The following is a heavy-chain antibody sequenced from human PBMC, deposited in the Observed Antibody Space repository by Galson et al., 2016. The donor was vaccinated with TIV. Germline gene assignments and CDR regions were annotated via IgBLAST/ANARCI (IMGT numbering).Heavy chain of an antibody. V-gene: IGHV3-53*01. Sequence: SLRLSCAASGFIVDDNYMTWIRQAPGKGLEWVSVIYGYGRTYYTDSVRGRFTISRDSSKNTLYLQMNSLRAEDTAVYYCARDRYYDARGYYYYYYGMDVWGQGTTVTVSS. CDR3: ARDRYYDARGYYYYYYGMDV. J-gene: IGHJ6*02. CDR1: GFIVDDNY. CDR2: IYGYGRT. D-gene: IGHD3-22*01.